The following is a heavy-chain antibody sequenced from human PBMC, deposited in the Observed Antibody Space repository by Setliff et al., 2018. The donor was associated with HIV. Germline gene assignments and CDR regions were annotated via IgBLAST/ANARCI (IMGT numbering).Heavy chain of an antibody. CDR1: GGSISTYY. CDR3: ARDFDY. J-gene: IGHJ4*02. Sequence: SETLSLTCTVSGGSISTYYWTWIRQPPGKGLEWIGYIYTSGSTSYNPSLKSRLTISLDTSKNQFSLKVNSVTAADTAVYYCARDFDYWGQGTLVTVSS. D-gene: IGHD3-3*01. V-gene: IGHV4-4*09. CDR2: IYTSGST.